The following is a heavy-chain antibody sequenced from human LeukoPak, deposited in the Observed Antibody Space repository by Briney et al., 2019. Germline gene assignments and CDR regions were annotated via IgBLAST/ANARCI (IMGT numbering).Heavy chain of an antibody. Sequence: GGSLRLSCADYGSASTFSSYAMSWVRQAPGKGLEWVSAISVSGGTYYADSVKGRFTISRDNSKNTLFLQMNSLRAEDTAVYYCAKDRSCSGSSCNVGSWGQGTMVTVSS. V-gene: IGHV3-23*01. J-gene: IGHJ3*01. CDR2: ISVSGGT. CDR3: AKDRSCSGSSCNVGS. D-gene: IGHD2-2*01. CDR1: GSASTFSSYA.